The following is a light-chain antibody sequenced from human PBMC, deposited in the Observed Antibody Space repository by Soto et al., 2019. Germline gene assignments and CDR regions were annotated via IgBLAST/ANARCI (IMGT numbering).Light chain of an antibody. J-gene: IGKJ1*01. Sequence: EIVMTQSPATLSVSPGERATLSCRASQSVFSSLAWYQQKPGQAPRLLIYGAATRATGIPARFSGGGSGTEFTLTISSLQSEDFAVYYCQQYHNWPAFGQGTKVEIK. V-gene: IGKV3-15*01. CDR1: QSVFSS. CDR2: GAA. CDR3: QQYHNWPA.